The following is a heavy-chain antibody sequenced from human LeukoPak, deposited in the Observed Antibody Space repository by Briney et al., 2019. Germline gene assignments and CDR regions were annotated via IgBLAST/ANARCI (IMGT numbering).Heavy chain of an antibody. J-gene: IGHJ4*02. CDR3: ARHPNFYGSGRYFDY. Sequence: GESLKISCKGSGYSFTTHWIGWVRQMPGKGPEWMEIIYPGDSDTRYSPSFQGQVTISADKSITTAYLQWSSLKASDTAMYYCARHPNFYGSGRYFDYWGQGTLVTVSS. CDR2: IYPGDSDT. V-gene: IGHV5-51*01. CDR1: GYSFTTHW. D-gene: IGHD3-10*01.